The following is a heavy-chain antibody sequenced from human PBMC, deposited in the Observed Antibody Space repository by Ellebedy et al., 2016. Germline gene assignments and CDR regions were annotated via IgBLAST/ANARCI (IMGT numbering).Heavy chain of an antibody. CDR3: ARFGCTNGVCYVFDY. J-gene: IGHJ4*02. D-gene: IGHD2-8*01. Sequence: GESLKISCAASGFTFSSYSMNWVRQAPGKGLEWVSSISSSSSYIYYADSVKGRFTISRDNAKNSLYLQMNSLRAEDTAVYYCARFGCTNGVCYVFDYWGQGTLVTVSS. V-gene: IGHV3-21*01. CDR2: ISSSSSYI. CDR1: GFTFSSYS.